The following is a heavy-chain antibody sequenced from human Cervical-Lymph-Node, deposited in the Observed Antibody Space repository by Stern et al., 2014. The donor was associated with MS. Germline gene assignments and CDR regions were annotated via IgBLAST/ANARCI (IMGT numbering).Heavy chain of an antibody. CDR2: IYYSGST. CDR1: GGSISSSSYY. D-gene: IGHD3-16*01. CDR3: ARHDGLRLGELGY. Sequence: QVQLQESGPGLVKPSETLSLTCTVSGGSISSSSYYWGWIRQPPGKGLEWIGSIYYSGSTYYNPSLKSRVTISVDTPQNQFSLKLSSVTAADTAVYYCARHDGLRLGELGYWGQGTLVTVSS. V-gene: IGHV4-39*01. J-gene: IGHJ4*02.